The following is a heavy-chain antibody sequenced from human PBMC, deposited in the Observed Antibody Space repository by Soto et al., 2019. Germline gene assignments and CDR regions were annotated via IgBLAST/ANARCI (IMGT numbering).Heavy chain of an antibody. CDR1: GYSFTSYW. V-gene: IGHV5-51*01. Sequence: LKISCKGSGYSFTSYWIGWVRQMPGKGLEWMGIIYPGDSDTRYSPSFQGHVTISADKSISTAYLQWSSLKASDTAMYYCARHPYSSSWYGGNYYYYGMDVWGQGTTVTVSS. D-gene: IGHD6-13*01. J-gene: IGHJ6*02. CDR2: IYPGDSDT. CDR3: ARHPYSSSWYGGNYYYYGMDV.